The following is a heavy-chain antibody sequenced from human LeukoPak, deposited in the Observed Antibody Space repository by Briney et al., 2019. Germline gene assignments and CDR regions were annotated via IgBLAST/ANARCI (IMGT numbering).Heavy chain of an antibody. D-gene: IGHD3-9*01. CDR2: IYSGGST. V-gene: IGHV3-53*01. J-gene: IGHJ6*03. CDR1: GFTVSSNY. CDR3: ARGAYDILTSYYYYYYMDV. Sequence: PGGSLRLSCAASGFTVSSNYMSWVRQAPGKGLEWVSVIYSGGSTYYADSVKGRFTISRDNSKNTLYLQMNSLRAEDTAVYYCARGAYDILTSYYYYYYMDVWGKGTTVTISS.